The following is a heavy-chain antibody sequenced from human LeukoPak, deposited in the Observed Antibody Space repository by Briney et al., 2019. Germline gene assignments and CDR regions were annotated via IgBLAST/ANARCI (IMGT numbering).Heavy chain of an antibody. J-gene: IGHJ4*02. D-gene: IGHD6-19*01. CDR2: ISGSGDST. V-gene: IGHV3-23*01. CDR3: ARGGIPYSSGWYDY. Sequence: PGGSLRLSCAASGFTFNNYAMNWVRQAPGKGLEWVSSISGSGDSTYYADSMKGRFTISRDNSKYTLYLQMNSLRAEDTAVYYCARGGIPYSSGWYDYWGQGTLVTVSS. CDR1: GFTFNNYA.